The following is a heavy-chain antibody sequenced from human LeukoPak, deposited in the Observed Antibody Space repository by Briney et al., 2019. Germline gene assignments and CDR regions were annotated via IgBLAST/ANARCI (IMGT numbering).Heavy chain of an antibody. J-gene: IGHJ3*02. CDR1: GYTFISYA. V-gene: IGHV7-4-1*02. Sequence: ASVKVSCKASGYTFISYAMNWVRQAPGQGLEWMGWINTNTGNPTYAQGFTGRFAISLDTSVSTAYLQINSLKAEDTAIYYCARGVLDTLGVFRGFDIWGQGTMVTVSS. CDR3: ARGVLDTLGVFRGFDI. CDR2: INTNTGNP. D-gene: IGHD3-16*01.